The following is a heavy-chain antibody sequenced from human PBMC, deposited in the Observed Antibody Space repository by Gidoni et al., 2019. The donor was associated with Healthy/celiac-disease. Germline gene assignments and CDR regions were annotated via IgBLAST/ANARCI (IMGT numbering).Heavy chain of an antibody. CDR3: ARAPLLLWFGELFCYFDY. D-gene: IGHD3-10*01. CDR2: IYSSGST. Sequence: QVQLQESGPGLVTPSQTLSLTCTVSGGSISSGGYYWSWIRQHPGKGLQWIGYIYSSGSTYYNPSLKSRVTISVDTSKNQFSLKLSSVTAADTAVYYCARAPLLLWFGELFCYFDYWGQGTLVTVSS. CDR1: GGSISSGGYY. V-gene: IGHV4-31*03. J-gene: IGHJ4*02.